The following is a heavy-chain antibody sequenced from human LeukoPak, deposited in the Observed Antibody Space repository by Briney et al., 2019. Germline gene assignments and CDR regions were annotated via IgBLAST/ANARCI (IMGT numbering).Heavy chain of an antibody. CDR3: ARVAFGLYVMDV. D-gene: IGHD3/OR15-3a*01. CDR2: ISSDSKYI. CDR1: GFTFTTYS. V-gene: IGHV3-21*01. Sequence: TGGSLRLSCAASGFTFTTYSMNWVRQAPGKGLEWVSSISSDSKYIFYADSLKGRFTISRDNAKNSLYLQMISLRAEDTAVYYCARVAFGLYVMDVWGQGTTVTVSS. J-gene: IGHJ6*02.